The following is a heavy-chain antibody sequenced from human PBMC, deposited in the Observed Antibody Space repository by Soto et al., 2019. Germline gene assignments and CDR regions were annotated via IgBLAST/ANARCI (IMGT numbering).Heavy chain of an antibody. CDR1: GYTFTSYA. V-gene: IGHV1-3*01. J-gene: IGHJ4*02. CDR2: INAGNGNT. CDR3: ARSPLLYYYDSSGYHPFDY. Sequence: ASVKVSCKASGYTFTSYAMHWVRQAPGQRLEWMGWINAGNGNTKYSQKFQGRVTITRDTSASTAYMELSSLRSEDTAVYYCARSPLLYYYDSSGYHPFDYWGQGTLVTSPQ. D-gene: IGHD3-22*01.